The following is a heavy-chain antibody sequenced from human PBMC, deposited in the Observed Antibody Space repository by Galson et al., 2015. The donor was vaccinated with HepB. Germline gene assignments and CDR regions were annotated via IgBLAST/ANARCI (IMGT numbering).Heavy chain of an antibody. Sequence: SLRLSCAASGFTFSSYAMSWVRQAPGKGLEWVSAISGSGASTYYADSVKGRFTISRDNSKNTLYLQMISLRAEDTAVYYCARPFRDSSGWYYFDFWGQGTLVTVSS. CDR2: ISGSGAST. D-gene: IGHD6-19*01. J-gene: IGHJ4*02. V-gene: IGHV3-23*01. CDR3: ARPFRDSSGWYYFDF. CDR1: GFTFSSYA.